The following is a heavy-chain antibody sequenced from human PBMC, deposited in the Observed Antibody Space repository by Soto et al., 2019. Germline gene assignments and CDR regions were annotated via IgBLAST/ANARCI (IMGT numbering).Heavy chain of an antibody. CDR2: IYYSGST. V-gene: IGHV4-59*08. CDR3: ACYDILAGSDY. Sequence: SETLSLTCTVSGGSISSYYWSWIRQPPGKGLEWIGYIYYSGSTNYNPSLKSRVTISVDTSKNQFSLKLSSVTAADTAVYYCACYDILAGSDYWGQGTLVTGSS. CDR1: GGSISSYY. J-gene: IGHJ4*02. D-gene: IGHD3-9*01.